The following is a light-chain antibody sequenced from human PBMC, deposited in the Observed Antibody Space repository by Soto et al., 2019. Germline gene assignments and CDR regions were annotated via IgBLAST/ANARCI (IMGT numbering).Light chain of an antibody. CDR1: QTISSW. CDR3: QQYDNLIT. V-gene: IGKV1-5*03. Sequence: DIQMTQSPSTLSGSVGDRVTITCRASQTISSWLAWYQQKPGKAPKLLIYKASTLKSGVPSRFSGSGSGTEFTLTISSLQPEDIATYYCQQYDNLITFGPGTKVDIK. J-gene: IGKJ3*01. CDR2: KAS.